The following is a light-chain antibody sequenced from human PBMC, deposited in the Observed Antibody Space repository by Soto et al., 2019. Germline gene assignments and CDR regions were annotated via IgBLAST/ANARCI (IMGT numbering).Light chain of an antibody. J-gene: IGLJ2*01. Sequence: QSVLTQPASVSGSPGQSITLSCTATSSDVGGYNYVSWYQQHPGKAPKLMIYDVSNRHSGVTNRSSGSQSVNTAYLTISGLEAEYEADHYCCLYTSGSGLVVFGGGTKLTVL. CDR1: SSDVGGYNY. V-gene: IGLV2-14*01. CDR3: CLYTSGSGLVV. CDR2: DVS.